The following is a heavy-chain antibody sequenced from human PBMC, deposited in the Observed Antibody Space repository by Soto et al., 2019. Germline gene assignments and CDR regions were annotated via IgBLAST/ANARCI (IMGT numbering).Heavy chain of an antibody. Sequence: SETLSLTYTVSGGSISSYYWSWIRQPPGKGLEWIGYIYYSGSTNYNPSLKSRVTISVDTSKNQFSLKLSSVTAADTAVYYCARWGNYDILTGYYGGWNYFDYWGQGTLVTVSS. CDR3: ARWGNYDILTGYYGGWNYFDY. V-gene: IGHV4-59*01. CDR1: GGSISSYY. CDR2: IYYSGST. D-gene: IGHD3-9*01. J-gene: IGHJ4*02.